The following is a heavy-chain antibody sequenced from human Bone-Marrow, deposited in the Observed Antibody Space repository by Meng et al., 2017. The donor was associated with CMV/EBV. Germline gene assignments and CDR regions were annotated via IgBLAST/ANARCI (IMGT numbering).Heavy chain of an antibody. CDR3: ARGNARFDY. Sequence: VQVGAAGGGMIKPWGSLRLSCEVSGLNFKNSWMSWVRQAPGKGPEWVALIKSKVDGGTTDYAAPVRGRFTISRDDSRNTLYLQMNSLRAEDTAVYYCARGNARFDYWGQGTLVTVSS. J-gene: IGHJ4*02. CDR1: GLNFKNSW. CDR2: IKSKVDGGTT. V-gene: IGHV3-15*01.